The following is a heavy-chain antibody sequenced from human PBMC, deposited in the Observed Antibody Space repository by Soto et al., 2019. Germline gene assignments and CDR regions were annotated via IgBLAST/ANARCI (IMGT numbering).Heavy chain of an antibody. CDR3: ARNILAGYIHLHYAMDV. Sequence: GEALKISCKASGYSFNGYWIGWVRQMPGKGLEWMGIIYPGDSDTRYSPSFQGQVTISADKSISTAYLQWNSLKASDTAMYYCARNILAGYIHLHYAMDVWGRETTVTVSS. CDR1: GYSFNGYW. CDR2: IYPGDSDT. D-gene: IGHD3-9*01. J-gene: IGHJ6*02. V-gene: IGHV5-51*01.